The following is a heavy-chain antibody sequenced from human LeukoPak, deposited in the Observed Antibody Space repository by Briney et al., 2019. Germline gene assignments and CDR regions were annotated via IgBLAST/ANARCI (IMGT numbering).Heavy chain of an antibody. V-gene: IGHV4-39*01. D-gene: IGHD6-6*01. J-gene: IGHJ4*02. CDR3: ARHGSSPTKVDY. CDR2: IYYSGST. CDR1: GGSISSNTYY. Sequence: SETLSLTCTVSGGSISSNTYYWGWIRQPPGKGLEWIGSIYYSGSTYYNPSLKSRVTISVDTSKNQFSLKLSSVTAADTAVYYCARHGSSPTKVDYWGQGTLVTVSS.